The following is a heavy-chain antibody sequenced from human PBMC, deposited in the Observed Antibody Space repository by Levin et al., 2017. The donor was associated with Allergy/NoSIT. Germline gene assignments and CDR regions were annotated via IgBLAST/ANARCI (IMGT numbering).Heavy chain of an antibody. CDR1: KYRFSNYW. J-gene: IGHJ6*02. D-gene: IGHD3-16*01. CDR3: ARRGGTFYQGMDV. V-gene: IGHV5-51*01. Sequence: NRGESLKISCQGSKYRFSNYWIGWVRQMPGKGLEWMGIIYPGDSDTRYSPSFQGQVAISADKSTSTAYLQWSSLKASDTAIYYCARRGGTFYQGMDVWGQGTTVTVSS. CDR2: IYPGDSDT.